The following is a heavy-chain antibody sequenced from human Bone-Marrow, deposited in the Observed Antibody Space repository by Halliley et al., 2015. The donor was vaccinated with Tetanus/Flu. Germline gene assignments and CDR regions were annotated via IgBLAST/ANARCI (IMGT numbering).Heavy chain of an antibody. CDR3: ARYQAVAHPFFNY. D-gene: IGHD6-19*01. CDR2: ISESGTYT. V-gene: IGHV3-11*03. Sequence: SYISESGTYTNYADSVKGRFAISRNKAKNSLYLQMDSLRTDDTAVYYFARYQAVAHPFFNYWGQGTLAIVS. J-gene: IGHJ4*02.